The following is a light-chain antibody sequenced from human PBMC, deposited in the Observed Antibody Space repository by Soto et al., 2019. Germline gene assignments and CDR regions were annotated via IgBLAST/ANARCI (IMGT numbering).Light chain of an antibody. CDR2: AAT. J-gene: IGKJ1*01. CDR3: QQYNSYGT. CDR1: QGISNY. V-gene: IGKV1-27*01. Sequence: DVQMTQSPSSLSASVGDRVIITCRASQGISNYLVWYQHKPGSAPKVLIYAATTLQSGVPSRFSGSGSGTEFTLTISSLQPADFATYYCQQYNSYGTFGQGTKVDIK.